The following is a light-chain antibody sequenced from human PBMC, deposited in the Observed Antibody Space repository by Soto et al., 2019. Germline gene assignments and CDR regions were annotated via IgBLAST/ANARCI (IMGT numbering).Light chain of an antibody. J-gene: IGLJ3*02. CDR1: SSNIGNNY. Sequence: QSVLTQPPSVSAAPGQKVTISCSGSSSNIGNNYVSWYQQLPGTAPKLLIYENNKRPSGIPDRCSGSKSGTSATLGITGLQTGDEADYYCGTWDSSLGAGGVFGGGTKVTVL. CDR2: ENN. V-gene: IGLV1-51*02. CDR3: GTWDSSLGAGGV.